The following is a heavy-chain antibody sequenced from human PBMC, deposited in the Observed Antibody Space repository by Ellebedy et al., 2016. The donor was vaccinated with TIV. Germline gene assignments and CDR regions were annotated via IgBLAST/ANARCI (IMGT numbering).Heavy chain of an antibody. J-gene: IGHJ4*02. CDR1: GFTVSSNY. Sequence: GGSLRLSXAASGFTVSSNYMSWVRQAPGKGLEWVSVIYSGGSTYYADSVKGRFTISRDNSKNTLYLQMNSLRAEDTAVYYCARGDYSSSLDYWGQGTLVTVSS. D-gene: IGHD6-13*01. CDR3: ARGDYSSSLDY. CDR2: IYSGGST. V-gene: IGHV3-66*01.